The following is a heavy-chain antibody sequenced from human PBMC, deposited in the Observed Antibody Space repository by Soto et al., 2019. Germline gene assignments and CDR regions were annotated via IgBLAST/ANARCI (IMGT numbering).Heavy chain of an antibody. CDR3: AKDILTRYCSSTSCHPGFQH. CDR1: GFTFDDYA. D-gene: IGHD2-2*01. J-gene: IGHJ1*01. Sequence: GGSLRLSCAASGFTFDDYAMHWVRQAPGKGLEWVSGISWNSGSIGYADSVKGRFTISRDNAKNSLYLQMNSLRAEDTALYYCAKDILTRYCSSTSCHPGFQHWAQGTLVTVSS. CDR2: ISWNSGSI. V-gene: IGHV3-9*01.